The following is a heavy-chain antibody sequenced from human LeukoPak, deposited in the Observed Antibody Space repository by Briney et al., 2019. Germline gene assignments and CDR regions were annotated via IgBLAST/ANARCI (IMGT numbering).Heavy chain of an antibody. J-gene: IGHJ6*03. CDR1: GYSISSGYY. CDR2: IYHSGST. D-gene: IGHD3-10*01. Sequence: PSETLSLTCAVSGYSISSGYYWGWIRQPPGKGLEWIGSIYHSGSTYHNPSLKSRVTISVDTSKNQFSLKLSSVTAADTAVYYCATRSSLGYYYYYMDVWGKGTTVTVSS. CDR3: ATRSSLGYYYYYMDV. V-gene: IGHV4-38-2*01.